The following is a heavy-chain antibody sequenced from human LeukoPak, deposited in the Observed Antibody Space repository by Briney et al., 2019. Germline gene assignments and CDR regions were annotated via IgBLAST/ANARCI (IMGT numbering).Heavy chain of an antibody. D-gene: IGHD5-24*01. J-gene: IGHJ4*02. CDR3: AILNHPDGRVY. V-gene: IGHV5-51*01. Sequence: GESLKISCQGVGYTLTTSWIGWVRQLPGKGLEWMAIIYAGNSVTKYSPSFQGQVSISTDRSISTAYLQWSSLQASDTAIYFCAILNHPDGRVYWGQGTLVTVSS. CDR2: IYAGNSVT. CDR1: GYTLTTSW.